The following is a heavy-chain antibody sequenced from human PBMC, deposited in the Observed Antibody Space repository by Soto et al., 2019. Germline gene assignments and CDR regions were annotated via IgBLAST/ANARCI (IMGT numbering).Heavy chain of an antibody. J-gene: IGHJ4*02. CDR1: GFTFTSSA. V-gene: IGHV1-58*01. CDR2: IVVGSGNT. CDR3: AADYYDTRGKYFDY. Sequence: QMQLVQSGPEVKKPGTSVKVSCKASGFTFTSSAVQWVRQARGQRLEWIGWIVVGSGNTNYAQKFQERVTITRDMSKCTAYMEVSSLRSEDTAVYYGAADYYDTRGKYFDYWGQGTLVTFS. D-gene: IGHD3-22*01.